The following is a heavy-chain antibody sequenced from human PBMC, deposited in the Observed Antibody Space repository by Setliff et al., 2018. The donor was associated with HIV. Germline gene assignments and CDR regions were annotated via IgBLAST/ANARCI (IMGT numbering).Heavy chain of an antibody. CDR3: ARVRDYGGNFFDY. D-gene: IGHD4-17*01. Sequence: TSETLSLTCAVSGYSVSSGYFWGWIRQPPGKGLEWIGSTFHTGSTYYNPSLKSRVTISVDTSKNQFSLRLTSVTAADTAVYYCARVRDYGGNFFDYWGQGTLVTVSS. V-gene: IGHV4-38-2*01. J-gene: IGHJ4*02. CDR1: GYSVSSGYF. CDR2: TFHTGST.